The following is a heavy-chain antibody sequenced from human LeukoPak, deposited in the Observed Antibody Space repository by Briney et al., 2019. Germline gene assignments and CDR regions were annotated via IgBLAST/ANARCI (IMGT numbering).Heavy chain of an antibody. V-gene: IGHV1-18*01. CDR3: ARDYYGSGSYYNGFDY. CDR2: ISAYNGNT. J-gene: IGHJ4*02. CDR1: GYTFTSYG. Sequence: ASVKVSCKASGYTFTSYGISWVRQAPGQGLEWMGWISAYNGNTNYAQKLQGRVTMTTDTSTSTAYTELRSMRSDDTAVYYCARDYYGSGSYYNGFDYWGQGTLVTVSS. D-gene: IGHD3-10*01.